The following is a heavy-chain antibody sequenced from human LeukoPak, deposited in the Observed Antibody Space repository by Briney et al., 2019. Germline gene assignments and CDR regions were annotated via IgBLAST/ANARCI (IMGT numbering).Heavy chain of an antibody. CDR2: INAGNGNR. V-gene: IGHV1-3*01. D-gene: IGHD5-18*01. Sequence: ASVKVSCKASGGTFSSYAISWVRQAPGQRLEWMGWINAGNGNRKYSQKFQGRVTVSRDTSASTVYMELSSLRSEDTAVYYCARDLGYSYGDYWGQGTLVTVSS. CDR3: ARDLGYSYGDY. CDR1: GGTFSSYA. J-gene: IGHJ4*02.